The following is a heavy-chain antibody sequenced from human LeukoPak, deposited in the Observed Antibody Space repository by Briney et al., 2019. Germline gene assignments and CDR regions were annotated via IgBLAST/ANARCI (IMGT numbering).Heavy chain of an antibody. CDR3: ATAEVGATRNYYYMDV. CDR1: GYTFTGCY. Sequence: ASVKVSCKASGYTFTGCYMHWVRQAPGQGLEWMGIINPSGGSTSYAQKFQGRVTMTRDTSTSTVYMELSSLRSEDTAVYYCATAEVGATRNYYYMDVWGKGTTVTVSS. V-gene: IGHV1-46*03. D-gene: IGHD1-26*01. CDR2: INPSGGST. J-gene: IGHJ6*03.